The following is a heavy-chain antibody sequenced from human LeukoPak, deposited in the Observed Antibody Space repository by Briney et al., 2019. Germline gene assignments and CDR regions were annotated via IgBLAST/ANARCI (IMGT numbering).Heavy chain of an antibody. J-gene: IGHJ4*02. D-gene: IGHD6-19*01. CDR2: ISGSGGAT. CDR3: ARDGSTGWHYFEY. Sequence: GGSLRLSCAASGFTFSDYAMSWVRQAPGKGLEWVSAISGSGGATYYADSVKGRFTISRDNSKNTLYLQMNSLRTEDTAVYYCARDGSTGWHYFEYWGQGTLVTVSS. V-gene: IGHV3-23*01. CDR1: GFTFSDYA.